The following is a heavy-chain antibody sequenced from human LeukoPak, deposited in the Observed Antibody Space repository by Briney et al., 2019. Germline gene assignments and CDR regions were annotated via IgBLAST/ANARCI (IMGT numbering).Heavy chain of an antibody. J-gene: IGHJ4*02. V-gene: IGHV3-30*02. Sequence: GGSLRLSCAASGFTFSSYGMHWVRQAPGKGLEWVAYIRYDGSNKYYADSVKGRFTISRDNSKNTLYLQMNSLRAEDTAVYYCASPHGRYYYDSSGPVDYWGQGTLVTVSS. CDR3: ASPHGRYYYDSSGPVDY. D-gene: IGHD3-22*01. CDR1: GFTFSSYG. CDR2: IRYDGSNK.